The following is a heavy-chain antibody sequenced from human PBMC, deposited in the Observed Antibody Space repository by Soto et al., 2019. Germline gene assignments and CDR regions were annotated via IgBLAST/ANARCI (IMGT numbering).Heavy chain of an antibody. Sequence: PSETLSLTCTVSCGSISSSSYYWGWIRQPPGKGLEWIGSIYYSGSTYYNPSLKSRVTISVDTSKNQFSLKLSSVTAADTAVYYCARLLRHNCYGMDVWGQGTTVTVSS. CDR1: CGSISSSSYY. V-gene: IGHV4-39*01. D-gene: IGHD5-12*01. CDR3: ARLLRHNCYGMDV. J-gene: IGHJ6*02. CDR2: IYYSGST.